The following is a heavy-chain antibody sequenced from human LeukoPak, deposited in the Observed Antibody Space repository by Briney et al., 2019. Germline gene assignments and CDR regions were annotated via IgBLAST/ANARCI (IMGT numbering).Heavy chain of an antibody. CDR3: ARDGSYCSSTSCYISGMDV. Sequence: SETLSLTCTVSGGSISSGDYYWSWIRQHPGKGLERIGYIYYSGSTYYNPSLKSRVTISVDTSKNQFSLKLSSVTAADTAVYYCARDGSYCSSTSCYISGMDVWGQGTTVTVSS. CDR1: GGSISSGDYY. D-gene: IGHD2-2*02. CDR2: IYYSGST. J-gene: IGHJ6*02. V-gene: IGHV4-31*03.